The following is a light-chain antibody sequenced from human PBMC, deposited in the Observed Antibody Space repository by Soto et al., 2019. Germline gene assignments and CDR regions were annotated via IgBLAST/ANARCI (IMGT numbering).Light chain of an antibody. J-gene: IGKJ1*01. CDR2: TAS. Sequence: DIKITDSPSARHASVVGVVNITCQASQSIDRWLAWYQQRPGKAPRFLIQTASNLQGGVPSRFSVSGSGTEFILSINCLHPDDIGIYYCLQVCSFPRRFGQGTKVDIK. CDR1: QSIDRW. CDR3: LQVCSFPRR. V-gene: IGKV1-5*01.